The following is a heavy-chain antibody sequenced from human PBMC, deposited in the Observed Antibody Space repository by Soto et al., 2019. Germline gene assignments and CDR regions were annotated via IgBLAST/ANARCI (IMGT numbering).Heavy chain of an antibody. CDR1: GYNFTSYW. V-gene: IGHV5-51*01. CDR3: ARQLRFLDRYYYYGMDV. J-gene: IGHJ6*02. Sequence: GESLKISCKGSGYNFTSYWIGWVRQMPGKGLEWMGIIYPGDSDTRYSPSFQGQVTISADRSISTAYLQWSSLKASDTAMYYCARQLRFLDRYYYYGMDVWGQGTTVTVSS. D-gene: IGHD3-3*01. CDR2: IYPGDSDT.